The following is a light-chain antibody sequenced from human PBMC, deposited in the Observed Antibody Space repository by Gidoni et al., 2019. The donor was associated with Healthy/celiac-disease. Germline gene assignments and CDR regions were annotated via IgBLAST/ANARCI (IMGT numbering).Light chain of an antibody. CDR1: QSISSW. V-gene: IGKV1-5*01. Sequence: DIQITQSPSTLSASVGDRVNINCLASQSISSWLAWSQQKPGKAPKLLIYDASSLESGVPSRFWGSGSVTEFTLTISSLQPDDFATYYCQPYNSYPGPFGQGTKVEIK. J-gene: IGKJ1*01. CDR3: QPYNSYPGP. CDR2: DAS.